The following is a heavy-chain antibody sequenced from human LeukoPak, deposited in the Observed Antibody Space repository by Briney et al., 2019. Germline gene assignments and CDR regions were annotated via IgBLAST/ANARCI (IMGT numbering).Heavy chain of an antibody. J-gene: IGHJ5*02. CDR3: ARAGLAARPFRDPTTYNWFVR. CDR1: GCTFSSYW. V-gene: IGHV3-7*01. Sequence: AQSLTLSCAASGCTFSSYWMSWVRQPQGNGMEWVANIKQDGSEKHYVNPVKGVYTISRDTAKNSLYLQMSSLRAEDTAVYYCARAGLAARPFRDPTTYNWFVRWGEGTLVSVSS. D-gene: IGHD6-6*01. CDR2: IKQDGSEK.